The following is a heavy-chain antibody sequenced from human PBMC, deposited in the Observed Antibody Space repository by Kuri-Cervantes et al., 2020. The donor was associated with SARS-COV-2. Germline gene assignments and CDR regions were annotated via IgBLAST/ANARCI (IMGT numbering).Heavy chain of an antibody. Sequence: SVKVTCNASGGTFSSYAISWVRQAPGQGLGWMGGIIPIFGTANYAQKFQGRVTITADESTSTAYMELSSLRSEDTAVYYCAREEYGSSYLVKPRIFDYWGQGTLVTVSS. CDR3: AREEYGSSYLVKPRIFDY. D-gene: IGHD6-6*01. V-gene: IGHV1-69*13. CDR1: GGTFSSYA. CDR2: IIPIFGTA. J-gene: IGHJ4*02.